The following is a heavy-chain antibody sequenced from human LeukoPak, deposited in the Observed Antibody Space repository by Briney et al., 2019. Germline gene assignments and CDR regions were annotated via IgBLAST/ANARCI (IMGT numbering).Heavy chain of an antibody. CDR1: GYTFTGYY. Sequence: ASVKVSCKPSGYTFTGYYMHWVRQAPGQGLEWMGWINPNSGGTNYAQKFQGRVTMTRDTSISTAYMELSRLRSDDTAVYYCARDQAYGITMVRGVIISQWGQGTLGTVSS. V-gene: IGHV1-2*02. CDR3: ARDQAYGITMVRGVIISQ. CDR2: INPNSGGT. D-gene: IGHD3-10*01. J-gene: IGHJ4*02.